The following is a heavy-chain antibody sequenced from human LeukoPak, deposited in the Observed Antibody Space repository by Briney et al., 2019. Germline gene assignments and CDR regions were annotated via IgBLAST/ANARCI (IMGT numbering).Heavy chain of an antibody. CDR1: GGSMSSSSYY. J-gene: IGHJ3*01. V-gene: IGHV4-39*07. CDR2: SHVSGNT. Sequence: SETLSLTCTVSGGSMSSSSYYWDWIRQPPGKGLEWIGFSHVSGNTRYSPSLRGRATVSVDTSKNQVSLKLASVTAADSAVYFCARHGRHLWDGDLHDYAFELWGQGTLVTVSS. CDR3: ARHGRHLWDGDLHDYAFEL. D-gene: IGHD3-10*01.